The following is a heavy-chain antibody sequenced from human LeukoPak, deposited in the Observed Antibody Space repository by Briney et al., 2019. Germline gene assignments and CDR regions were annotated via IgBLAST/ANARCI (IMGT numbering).Heavy chain of an antibody. V-gene: IGHV1-3*01. CDR2: INAGNGNT. Sequence: ASVTVSCTASGYTFTSYAMHWVRPAPGQRLEWMGWINAGNGNTKYSQKFQGRVTITRDTSASTAYMELSSLRSEDTAVYYCARPMVRGVRPYYYYGMDVWGQGTTVTVSS. CDR3: ARPMVRGVRPYYYYGMDV. CDR1: GYTFTSYA. J-gene: IGHJ6*02. D-gene: IGHD3-10*01.